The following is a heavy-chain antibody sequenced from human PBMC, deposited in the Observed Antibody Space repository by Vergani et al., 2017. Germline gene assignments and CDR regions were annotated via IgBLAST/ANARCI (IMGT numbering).Heavy chain of an antibody. J-gene: IGHJ4*02. CDR1: GFTFSTYA. CDR2: LTGGGGST. D-gene: IGHD1-26*01. Sequence: EVQLLESGGSLKQPGGSVRLSCAASGFTFSTYAMHWVRQAPGKGLEWVSALTGGGGSTYYADSFKGRFIISRDNSRDTLYLQMNNLRPEDTATYYCVNDAGSYENVFDSWCQGTLVTVAS. CDR3: VNDAGSYENVFDS. V-gene: IGHV3-23*01.